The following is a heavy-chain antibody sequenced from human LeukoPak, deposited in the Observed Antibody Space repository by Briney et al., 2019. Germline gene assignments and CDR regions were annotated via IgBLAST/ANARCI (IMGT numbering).Heavy chain of an antibody. V-gene: IGHV3-48*03. CDR1: GFTFSSYE. CDR2: ISSSGSTI. Sequence: SGGSLRLSCAASGFTFSSYEMNWVRQAPGKGLEWVSYISSSGSTIYYADSVKGRFTISRDNAKNSLYLQMNSLRAEDTAVYYCARDIRERDYYYYMDVWGKGTTVTISS. CDR3: ARDIRERDYYYYMDV. D-gene: IGHD1-1*01. J-gene: IGHJ6*03.